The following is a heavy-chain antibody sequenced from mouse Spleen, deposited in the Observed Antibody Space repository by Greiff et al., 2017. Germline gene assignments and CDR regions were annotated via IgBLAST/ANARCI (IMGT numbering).Heavy chain of an antibody. D-gene: IGHD2-3*01. CDR3: AIYDGYLAY. J-gene: IGHJ3*01. V-gene: IGHV14-3*02. Sequence: VHVKQSGAELVKPGASVKLSCTASGFNIKDTYMHWVKQRPEQGLEWIGRIDPANGNTKYDPKFQGKATITADTSSNTAYLQLSSLTSEDTAVYYCAIYDGYLAYWGQGTLVTVSA. CDR2: IDPANGNT. CDR1: GFNIKDTY.